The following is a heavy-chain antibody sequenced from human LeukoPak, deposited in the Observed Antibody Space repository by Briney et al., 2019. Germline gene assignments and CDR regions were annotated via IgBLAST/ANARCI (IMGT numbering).Heavy chain of an antibody. CDR2: ISYDGSNK. J-gene: IGHJ6*02. Sequence: GGSLRLSCAASGFTFSSYGMHWVRQAPGKGLEWVAVISYDGSNKYYADSVKGRFTISRDNSKNTLYLQMNSLRAEDTAVYYCAKDKVVGATSYYYGMDVWGQGTLVTVSS. CDR1: GFTFSSYG. CDR3: AKDKVVGATSYYYGMDV. D-gene: IGHD1-26*01. V-gene: IGHV3-30*18.